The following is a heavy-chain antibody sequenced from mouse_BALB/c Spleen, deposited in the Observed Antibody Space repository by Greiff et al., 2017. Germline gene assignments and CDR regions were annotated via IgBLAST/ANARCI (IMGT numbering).Heavy chain of an antibody. CDR1: GFTFSSFG. Sequence: EVKLMESGGGLVQPGGSRKLSCAASGFTFSSFGMHWVRQAPEKGLEWVAYISSGSSTIYYADTVKGRFTISRDNPKNTLFLQMTSLRSEDTAMYYCARWLLPMDYWGQGTSVTVSS. J-gene: IGHJ4*01. V-gene: IGHV5-17*02. D-gene: IGHD2-3*01. CDR2: ISSGSSTI. CDR3: ARWLLPMDY.